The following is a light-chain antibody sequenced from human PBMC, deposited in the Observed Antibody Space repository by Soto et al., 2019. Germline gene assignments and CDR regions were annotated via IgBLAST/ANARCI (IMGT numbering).Light chain of an antibody. J-gene: IGKJ4*01. Sequence: ILLTQSPGTLSLSPGERGALSCRASQSVSSNYVAWYQQKPGQAPRLLISGASNRATGTPERFRGSGSGTDFTLTISSLEPEDFEVYYCQQRSNWPLTFGGGTKVDIK. CDR1: QSVSSNY. CDR3: QQRSNWPLT. CDR2: GAS. V-gene: IGKV3D-20*02.